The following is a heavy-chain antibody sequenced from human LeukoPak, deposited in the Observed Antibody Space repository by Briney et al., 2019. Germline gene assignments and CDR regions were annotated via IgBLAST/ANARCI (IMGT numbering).Heavy chain of an antibody. V-gene: IGHV3-53*01. CDR2: IYSGGST. J-gene: IGHJ4*02. CDR3: AKEDNSGGSCFYDY. D-gene: IGHD2-15*01. CDR1: GFTVSSNY. Sequence: PGGSLRLSCAASGFTVSSNYMSWVRQAPGKGLEWVSVIYSGGSTYYADSVKGRFTISRDNSKNTLYLQMNSLRAEDTAIYYCAKEDNSGGSCFYDYWGQGTLVTVSS.